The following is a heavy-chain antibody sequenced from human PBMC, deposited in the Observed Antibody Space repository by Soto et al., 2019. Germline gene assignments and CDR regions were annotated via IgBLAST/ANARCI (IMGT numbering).Heavy chain of an antibody. CDR2: ISGSGDCT. D-gene: IGHD1-20*01. CDR3: AARLECVTGICAHPCADGYGMDV. Sequence: GGSLRLSCAASGFTFSSYAMSWVRQAPGKGLEWVSAISGSGDCTYYADSVKGRFTISRDNSKNTMYLQMNSLRADDTAVYYCAARLECVTGICAHPCADGYGMDVWGQGITVTVSS. J-gene: IGHJ6*02. V-gene: IGHV3-23*01. CDR1: GFTFSSYA.